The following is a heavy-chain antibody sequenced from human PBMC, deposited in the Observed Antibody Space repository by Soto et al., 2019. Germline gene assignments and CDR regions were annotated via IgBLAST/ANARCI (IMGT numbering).Heavy chain of an antibody. D-gene: IGHD2-21*01. CDR2: INHSGST. J-gene: IGHJ5*02. Sequence: SETLSLTCAVYGGSFSGYYWSWIRQPPGKGLEWIGEINHSGSTNYNPSLKSRVTISVDTSKNQLSLKLSSVTAADTAVYYCARGPTLVKWFDPWGQGTLVTVSS. CDR3: ARGPTLVKWFDP. CDR1: GGSFSGYY. V-gene: IGHV4-34*01.